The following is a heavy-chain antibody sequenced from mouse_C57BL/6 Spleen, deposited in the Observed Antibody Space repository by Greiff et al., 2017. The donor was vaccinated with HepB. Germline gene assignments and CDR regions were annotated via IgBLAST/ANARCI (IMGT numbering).Heavy chain of an antibody. D-gene: IGHD2-3*01. CDR3: ARERGMVTTNFDV. CDR2: ISDGGSYT. J-gene: IGHJ1*03. V-gene: IGHV5-4*01. Sequence: EVMLVESGGGLVKPGGSLKLSCAASGFTFSSYAMSWVRQTPEKRLEWVATISDGGSYTYYPDNVKGRFTISRDNAKNNLYLQMSHLKSEDTAMYYCARERGMVTTNFDVWGTGTTVTVSS. CDR1: GFTFSSYA.